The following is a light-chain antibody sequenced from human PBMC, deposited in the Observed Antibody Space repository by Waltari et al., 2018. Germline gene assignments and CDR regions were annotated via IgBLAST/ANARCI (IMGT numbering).Light chain of an antibody. Sequence: DIVMTQSPDSLAVSLGERATINCKSSQSVLYSSNNKNYLAWYQQNPGQPPKLFIYWESTRESGVPDRFSGSGSGTDFTLTISSLQAEDVAVYYCQQYYTTPPTFGQGTRLEIK. J-gene: IGKJ5*01. CDR1: QSVLYSSNNKNY. V-gene: IGKV4-1*01. CDR2: WES. CDR3: QQYYTTPPT.